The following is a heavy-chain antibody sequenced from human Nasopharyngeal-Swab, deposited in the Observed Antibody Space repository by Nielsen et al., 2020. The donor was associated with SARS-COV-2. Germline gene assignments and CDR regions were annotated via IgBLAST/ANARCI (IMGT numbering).Heavy chain of an antibody. CDR2: INPNSGGT. V-gene: IGHV1-2*04. CDR3: ARGYSSGWYQDAFDI. Sequence: ASVKVSCKASGYTFTGYYMHWVRQAPGQGLEWMGWINPNSGGTKYAQKFQGWVTMTRDTPISTAYMELSRLRSDDTAVYYCARGYSSGWYQDAFDIWGQGTMVTVSS. CDR1: GYTFTGYY. D-gene: IGHD6-19*01. J-gene: IGHJ3*02.